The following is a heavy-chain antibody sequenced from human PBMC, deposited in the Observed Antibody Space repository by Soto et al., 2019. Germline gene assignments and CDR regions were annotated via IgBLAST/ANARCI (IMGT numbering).Heavy chain of an antibody. V-gene: IGHV3-23*01. Sequence: EVQLLESGGGLVQPGGSLRLSCAASGFTFSSYAMXWVRXXXXXXXXXXSAISGSGGSTYYADSVKGRFTISRDNSKXTLYLXMNSLXXXXXXXXXXXXXXXXXXXXXXXXXYWGQGTLVTVSS. CDR1: GFTFSSYA. J-gene: IGHJ4*02. CDR2: ISGSGGST. CDR3: XXXXXXXXXXXXXXXY.